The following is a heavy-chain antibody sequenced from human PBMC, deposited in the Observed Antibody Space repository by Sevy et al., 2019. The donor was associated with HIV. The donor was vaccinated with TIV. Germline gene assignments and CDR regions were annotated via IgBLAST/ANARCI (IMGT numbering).Heavy chain of an antibody. CDR1: GFTFSSYD. D-gene: IGHD5-12*01. V-gene: IGHV3-13*01. CDR3: ARSGGYSDYGMDV. J-gene: IGHJ6*02. Sequence: GGSLRLSCGASGFTFSSYDMHWVRQAAGKGLEWVSGIGSGGDAYYPGSVKGRFTISRENAKNSLYLQMNSLRAGDTAVHYCARSGGYSDYGMDVWGQGTTVTVSS. CDR2: IGSGGDA.